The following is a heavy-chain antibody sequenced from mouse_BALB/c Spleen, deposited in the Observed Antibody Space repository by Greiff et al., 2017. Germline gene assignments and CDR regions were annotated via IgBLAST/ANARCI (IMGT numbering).Heavy chain of an antibody. V-gene: IGHV2-6-7*01. Sequence: VQLLESGPGLVAPSQSLSITCTVSGFSLTGYGVNWVGQPPGKGLEWLGLIWGDGSTDYNSALKSRLSIRKDNAKSQIFVKMNRLQTDDTASDYCARDKGSRGAMDYWGQGTSVTVSS. J-gene: IGHJ4*01. CDR1: GFSLTGYG. CDR2: IWGDGST. CDR3: ARDKGSRGAMDY. D-gene: IGHD1-1*01.